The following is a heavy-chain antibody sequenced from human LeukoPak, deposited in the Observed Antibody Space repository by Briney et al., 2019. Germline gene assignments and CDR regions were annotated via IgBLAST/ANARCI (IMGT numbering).Heavy chain of an antibody. CDR3: ARADCPSSTCYLRRSWFDP. V-gene: IGHV3-21*06. CDR1: GFSLASYD. Sequence: GGSLRLSCAASGFSLASYDMNWVRQAPGKGLEWVSSISFSSTCIYYRASVKGRFTISRDNAKNSLYLEMNNLRDEDTAVYYCARADCPSSTCYLRRSWFDPWGQGTLVTVSS. D-gene: IGHD2-2*01. CDR2: ISFSSTCI. J-gene: IGHJ5*02.